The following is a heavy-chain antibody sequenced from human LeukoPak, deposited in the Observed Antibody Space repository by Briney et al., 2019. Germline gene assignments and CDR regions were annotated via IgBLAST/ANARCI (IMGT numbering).Heavy chain of an antibody. CDR1: GFTFSSYS. V-gene: IGHV3-30*03. D-gene: IGHD3-10*01. CDR2: ISYDGSNK. J-gene: IGHJ6*02. Sequence: GGSLRLSCAASGFTFSSYSMNWVRQAPGKGLEWVAVISYDGSNKYYADSVKGRFTISRDNSKNTLYLQMNSLRAEDTAVYYCARDRIYGSGSLYYYYGMDVWGQGTTVTVSS. CDR3: ARDRIYGSGSLYYYYGMDV.